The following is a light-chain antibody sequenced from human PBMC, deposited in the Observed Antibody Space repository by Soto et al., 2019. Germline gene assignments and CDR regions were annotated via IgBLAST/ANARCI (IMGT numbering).Light chain of an antibody. V-gene: IGKV1-5*01. CDR2: AAS. CDR3: QQYNSYS. CDR1: QSISSY. Sequence: DIQMTQSPSTLSASVGARVTITCRASQSISSYLNWYQQKPGKAPKPLIYAASSLQSGVPSRFSGSGSGTEFTLTISSLQPDDFATDYCQQYNSYSFGQGTKVDIK. J-gene: IGKJ1*01.